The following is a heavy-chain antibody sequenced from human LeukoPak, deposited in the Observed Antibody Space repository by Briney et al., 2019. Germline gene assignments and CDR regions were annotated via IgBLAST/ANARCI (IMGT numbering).Heavy chain of an antibody. CDR1: GFTFDDYG. CDR3: ARVEGSGSKEVYYYYMDV. CDR2: INWNGGST. J-gene: IGHJ6*03. V-gene: IGHV3-20*04. Sequence: PGGSLRLSCAASGFTFDDYGMSWVRQAPGKGLEWVSGINWNGGSTGYADSVKGRFTISRDYAKNSLYLQMNSLSAEDTALYYCARVEGSGSKEVYYYYMDVWGKRTTVTVSS. D-gene: IGHD3-10*01.